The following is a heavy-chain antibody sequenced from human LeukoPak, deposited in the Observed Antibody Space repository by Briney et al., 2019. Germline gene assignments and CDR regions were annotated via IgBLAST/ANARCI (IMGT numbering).Heavy chain of an antibody. J-gene: IGHJ4*02. V-gene: IGHV4-39*07. CDR1: GGSISSSSYY. CDR2: IYYSGST. CDR3: VRDLRSYDFWSGYYKGFDY. Sequence: SETLSLTCTVSGGSISSSSYYWGWIRQPPGKGLEWIGSIYYSGSTYYNPSLKSRVTISVDTSKNQFSLKLSSVTAADTAVYYCVRDLRSYDFWSGYYKGFDYWGQGTLVTVSS. D-gene: IGHD3-3*01.